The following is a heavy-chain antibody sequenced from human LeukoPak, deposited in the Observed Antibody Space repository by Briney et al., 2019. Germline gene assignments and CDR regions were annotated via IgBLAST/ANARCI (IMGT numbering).Heavy chain of an antibody. V-gene: IGHV4-59*01. CDR3: ARVNSSSRRGPFDY. D-gene: IGHD6-13*01. Sequence: SETLSLTCTVSGGSISSYYWSWIRQPPRKGLEWIGYIYYSGSTNYNPSLKSRVTISVDTSKNQFSLKLSSVTAADTAVYYCARVNSSSRRGPFDYWGQGTLVTVSS. CDR2: IYYSGST. CDR1: GGSISSYY. J-gene: IGHJ4*02.